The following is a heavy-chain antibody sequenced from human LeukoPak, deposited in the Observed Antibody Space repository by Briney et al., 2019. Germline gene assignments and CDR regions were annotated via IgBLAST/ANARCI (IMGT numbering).Heavy chain of an antibody. CDR2: ISDSGGNT. CDR3: ARPLAVAGTGWYFDL. D-gene: IGHD6-19*01. J-gene: IGHJ2*01. CDR1: GFTFSTNG. V-gene: IGHV3-23*01. Sequence: GGSLRLSCAASGFTFSTNGMSWVRQAPGKGLEWVSGISDSGGNTYYADSVKGRFTISRDNSKNTLYLQMNSLRAEDTAVYYCARPLAVAGTGWYFDLWGRGTLVTVSS.